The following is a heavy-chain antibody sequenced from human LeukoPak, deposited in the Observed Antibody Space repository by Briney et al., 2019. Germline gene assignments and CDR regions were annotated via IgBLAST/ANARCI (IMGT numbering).Heavy chain of an antibody. V-gene: IGHV3-48*04. CDR3: ARDLRGDY. J-gene: IGHJ4*02. Sequence: GGSLRLSCAASEFTFSTYSMNWVRQAPGKGLEWVSFISSSSSAIYYADSVKGRFTISRDNAKSSLYLQMNSLRAEDTAVYYCARDLRGDYWGQGTLVTVSS. CDR1: EFTFSTYS. CDR2: ISSSSSAI.